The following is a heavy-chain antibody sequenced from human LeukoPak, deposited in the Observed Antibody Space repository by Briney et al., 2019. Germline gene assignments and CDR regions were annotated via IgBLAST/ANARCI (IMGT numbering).Heavy chain of an antibody. D-gene: IGHD1-26*01. V-gene: IGHV4-59*01. CDR3: ARDRVGATTGFDY. CDR2: IYYSGST. Sequence: SETLSLTRTVSGGSIRSYYWSWIRQPPGKGLEWIGYIYYSGSTNYNPSLKSRVTISVDTSKNQFSLKLSSVTAADTAVYYCARDRVGATTGFDYWGQGTLVTVSS. CDR1: GGSIRSYY. J-gene: IGHJ4*02.